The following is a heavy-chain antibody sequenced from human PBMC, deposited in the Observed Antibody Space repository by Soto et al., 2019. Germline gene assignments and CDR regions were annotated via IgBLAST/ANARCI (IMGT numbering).Heavy chain of an antibody. CDR2: IYPGDSDT. V-gene: IGHV5-51*01. D-gene: IGHD6-13*01. J-gene: IGHJ5*02. Sequence: GECLKISCKGSGHSFSSYWIGWVRQMPGKGLEWMGIIYPGDSDTTYSPSFQGQVTISADKSISTAFLQWSSLKASDTAMYYCVRRLGPSTWYWFDPWGQGTLVTV. CDR3: VRRLGPSTWYWFDP. CDR1: GHSFSSYW.